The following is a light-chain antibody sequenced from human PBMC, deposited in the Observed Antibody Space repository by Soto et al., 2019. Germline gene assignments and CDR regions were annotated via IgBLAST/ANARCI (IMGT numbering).Light chain of an antibody. CDR3: QQIYITPYT. Sequence: DIQMTQSPSSLSVSVGDRVTITCRASQSINRYLNWYQQKPGKAPKLLIYTSSNLQSGVPSSFSGSGFGTDFTLTISSLQPEDFATYYCQQIYITPYTFGQGTKLETK. CDR2: TSS. J-gene: IGKJ2*01. CDR1: QSINRY. V-gene: IGKV1-39*01.